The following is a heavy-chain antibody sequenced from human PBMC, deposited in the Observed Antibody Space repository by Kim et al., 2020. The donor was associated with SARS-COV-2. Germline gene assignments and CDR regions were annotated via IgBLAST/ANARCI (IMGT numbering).Heavy chain of an antibody. Sequence: ETYYAGSVKGRFTIARENAENSFYLQMNRLRAGDTAVYYCTRDLKTLGLDPGGQGTLVIVSS. CDR2: ET. D-gene: IGHD3-10*01. CDR3: TRDLKTLGLDP. J-gene: IGHJ5*02. V-gene: IGHV3-13*01.